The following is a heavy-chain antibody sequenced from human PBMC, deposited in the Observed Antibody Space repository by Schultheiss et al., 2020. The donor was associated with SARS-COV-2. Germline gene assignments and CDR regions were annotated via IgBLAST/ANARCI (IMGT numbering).Heavy chain of an antibody. D-gene: IGHD6-19*01. CDR1: GGSISSYY. CDR2: IYYSGST. J-gene: IGHJ4*02. V-gene: IGHV4-59*08. Sequence: GSLRLSCTVSGGSISSYYWSWIRQPPGKGLEWIGYIYYSGSTNYNPSLKSRVTISVDTSKNQFSLKLSSVTAADTAVYYCARIPPSDSSGWYVDYWGQGTLVTVSS. CDR3: ARIPPSDSSGWYVDY.